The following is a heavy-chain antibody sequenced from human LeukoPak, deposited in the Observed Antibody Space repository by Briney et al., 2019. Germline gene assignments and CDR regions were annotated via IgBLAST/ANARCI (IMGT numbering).Heavy chain of an antibody. CDR2: IYPSDSET. CDR3: ARRDSTSSIDY. CDR1: GYSFTNHW. D-gene: IGHD6-13*01. Sequence: GESLKISCQGSGYSFTNHWIAWVRQMPGRGLEWMGIIYPSDSETRYSPSFQGQVTISADKSINTAYLQWSGLKASDTAIYYCARRDSTSSIDYWGQGILVTVSS. V-gene: IGHV5-51*01. J-gene: IGHJ4*02.